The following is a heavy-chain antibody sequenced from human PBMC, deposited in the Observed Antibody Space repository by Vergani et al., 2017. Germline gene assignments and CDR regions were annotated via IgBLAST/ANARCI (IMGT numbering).Heavy chain of an antibody. D-gene: IGHD6-19*01. CDR1: GFTFSNAW. Sequence: EVQLVESGGGLVQPGGSLRLSCAASGFTFSNAWMSWVRQAPGKGLEWVGRIKSKTDGGTTDYAAPVKGRFTISRDDSKNTLYLQMNSLKTEDTAVYYCTTDVGMVIAVAGTVFDYWGQGTLVTVSS. CDR3: TTDVGMVIAVAGTVFDY. V-gene: IGHV3-15*01. CDR2: IKSKTDGGTT. J-gene: IGHJ4*02.